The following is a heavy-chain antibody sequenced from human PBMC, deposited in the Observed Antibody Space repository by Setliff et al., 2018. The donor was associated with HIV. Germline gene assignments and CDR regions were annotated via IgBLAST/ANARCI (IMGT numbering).Heavy chain of an antibody. CDR1: GLMFSSYW. D-gene: IGHD1-1*01. Sequence: LRLSCTASGLMFSSYWMRWVRQAPGKGLEWVANINQDGTKKYYVDSVKGRFTVSRDNAKNSLYLQMNSLRTEDTAVYYCSFPPTTSGRDSWGQGTLVTVSS. CDR3: SFPPTTSGRDS. J-gene: IGHJ4*02. V-gene: IGHV3-7*03. CDR2: INQDGTKK.